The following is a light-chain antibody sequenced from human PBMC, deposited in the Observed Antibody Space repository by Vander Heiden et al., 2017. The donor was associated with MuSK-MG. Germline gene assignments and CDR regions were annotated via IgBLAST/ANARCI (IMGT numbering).Light chain of an antibody. CDR2: KAS. CDR1: QSIGSW. J-gene: IGKJ4*01. CDR3: QQYDTYPLT. V-gene: IGKV1-5*03. Sequence: DIQMTHSPSTLAATVGDRVIITCRASQSIGSWLTWYQQKPGRAPKVLIYKASTLESGVPSRFSGGGSSTEFTLTISSLQPDDFATYYCQQYDTYPLTFGGGTKVEIK.